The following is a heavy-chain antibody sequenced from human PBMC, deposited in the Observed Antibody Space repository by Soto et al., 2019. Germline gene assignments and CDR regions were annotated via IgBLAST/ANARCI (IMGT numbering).Heavy chain of an antibody. CDR2: ISGSGGST. J-gene: IGHJ6*02. CDR3: AKESMVRGGYYYGMDV. CDR1: GFTFSSYA. V-gene: IGHV3-23*01. Sequence: PGGSLRLSCAASGFTFSSYAMSWVRQAPGKGLEWVSAISGSGGSTYYADSVKGRFTISRDNSKNTLYLQMNSLRAEDTAVYYCAKESMVRGGYYYGMDVWGQGTTVTVSS. D-gene: IGHD3-10*01.